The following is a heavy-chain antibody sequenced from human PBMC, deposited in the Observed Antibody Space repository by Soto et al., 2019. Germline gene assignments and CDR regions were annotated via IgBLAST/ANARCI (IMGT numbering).Heavy chain of an antibody. V-gene: IGHV3-23*01. CDR3: AKFGDYYYSLFDY. J-gene: IGHJ4*02. CDR2: ITLSGGSA. CDR1: GFIFRNYA. Sequence: GGSLRLSCAASGFIFRNYAMSWVRQAPGKGLEWVSVITLSGGSAYYADSVKGRFTISRDNSQNTLYLQMNSPRAEDTAVYYCAKFGDYYYSLFDYWGQGTPVTVSS. D-gene: IGHD3-22*01.